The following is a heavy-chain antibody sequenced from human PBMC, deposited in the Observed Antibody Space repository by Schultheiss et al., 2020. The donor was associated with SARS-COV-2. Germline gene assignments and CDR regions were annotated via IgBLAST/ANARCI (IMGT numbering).Heavy chain of an antibody. D-gene: IGHD3-22*01. Sequence: GESLKISCAASGFTFSSYAMSWVRQAPGKGLEWVSAISGGGVSTYHADSVKGRFSISRDNSNNTLYLQMNSLRPEDTAVYYCARDQGHYYDSSGYGVTQHFDYWGQGTLVTVSS. V-gene: IGHV3-23*01. J-gene: IGHJ4*02. CDR3: ARDQGHYYDSSGYGVTQHFDY. CDR1: GFTFSSYA. CDR2: ISGGGVST.